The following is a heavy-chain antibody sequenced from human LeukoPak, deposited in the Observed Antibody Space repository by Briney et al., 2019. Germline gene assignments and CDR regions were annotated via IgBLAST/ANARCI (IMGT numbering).Heavy chain of an antibody. Sequence: SETLSLTCAVSGGSFSGYYWSWIRQPPGKGLEWIGEINHSGSTNYNPSLKSRVTISVDTSKNQFSLKLSSVTAADTAVYYCARKDSSLSGRKKKDRRSWYFDLWGRGTLVTVSS. D-gene: IGHD6-6*01. CDR3: ARKDSSLSGRKKKDRRSWYFDL. J-gene: IGHJ2*01. CDR2: INHSGST. CDR1: GGSFSGYY. V-gene: IGHV4-34*01.